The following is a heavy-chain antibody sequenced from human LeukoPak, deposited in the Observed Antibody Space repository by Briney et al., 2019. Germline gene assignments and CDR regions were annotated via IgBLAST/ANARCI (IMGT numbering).Heavy chain of an antibody. CDR2: IKSKTDGGTT. Sequence: PGGSLRLSCAASGLSYSRAWRSWVRQAPGKGLEWVGRIKSKTDGGTTDYAAPVKGRFTISRDDSENTLYLQVNSLKSEDTAVYYCTTSGYGSGPVDHWGQGALVTVFS. CDR3: TTSGYGSGPVDH. V-gene: IGHV3-15*01. CDR1: GLSYSRAW. D-gene: IGHD6-19*01. J-gene: IGHJ4*02.